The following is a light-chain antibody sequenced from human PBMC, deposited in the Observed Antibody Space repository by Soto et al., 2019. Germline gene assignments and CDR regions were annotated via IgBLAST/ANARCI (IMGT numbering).Light chain of an antibody. V-gene: IGLV4-69*01. CDR3: QTWGTGINWV. CDR2: LTSDGSH. CDR1: SGHSSYA. J-gene: IGLJ3*02. Sequence: QSVLTQSPSASASLGASVKLTCTLSSGHSSYAIAWHQLLPEKGPRFLMKLTSDGSHRKGDGIPDRFSGSSSGAERYLAIASPQSEDEADYYCQTWGTGINWVFGGGTKLAVL.